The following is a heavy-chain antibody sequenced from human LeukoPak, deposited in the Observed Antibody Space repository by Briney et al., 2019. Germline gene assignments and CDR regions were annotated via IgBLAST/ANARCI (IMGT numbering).Heavy chain of an antibody. D-gene: IGHD6-19*01. Sequence: SETLSLTCTVSGGSISSHYWSWIRQPPGKGLEWIGYIYYSGSTNYNPSLKSRVTISVDTSKNQFSLKLSSVTAADTAVYYCASSRYSSGWYDYWGQGTLVTVSS. J-gene: IGHJ4*02. V-gene: IGHV4-59*11. CDR1: GGSISSHY. CDR3: ASSRYSSGWYDY. CDR2: IYYSGST.